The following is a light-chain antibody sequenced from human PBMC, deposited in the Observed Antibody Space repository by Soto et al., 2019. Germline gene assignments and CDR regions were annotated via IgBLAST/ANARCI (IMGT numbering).Light chain of an antibody. CDR2: AAS. CDR3: QQSYSAPYT. Sequence: DIQMTQSPSSLSASVGDRVTITCRASQSIYSSLNWYHQKPGKAPKLLIYAASNLQSGVPSRFSGSGSGTDVTLSISSLQPEDFATYYCQQSYSAPYTFGQGTKLES. V-gene: IGKV1-39*01. CDR1: QSIYSS. J-gene: IGKJ2*01.